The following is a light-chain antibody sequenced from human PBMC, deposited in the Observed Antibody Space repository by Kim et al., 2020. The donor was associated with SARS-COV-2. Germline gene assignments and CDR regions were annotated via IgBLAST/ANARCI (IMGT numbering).Light chain of an antibody. V-gene: IGKV1-5*01. CDR2: DAS. CDR1: QSIGNY. Sequence: VDRVTIPCRASQSIGNYLAWYQQKPGKAPKVLIYDASSLESGVPSRFSGSGSGTEFTLNISSLQPDDFATYYCQQYLYYWTFGQGTKVDIK. J-gene: IGKJ1*01. CDR3: QQYLYYWT.